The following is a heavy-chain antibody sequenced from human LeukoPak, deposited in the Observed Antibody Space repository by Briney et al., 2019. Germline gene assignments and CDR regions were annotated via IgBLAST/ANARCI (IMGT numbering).Heavy chain of an antibody. D-gene: IGHD1-26*01. CDR1: GGSFSGYY. J-gene: IGHJ4*02. V-gene: IGHV4-34*01. Sequence: SETLSLTCAVYGGSFSGYYWSWIRQPPGKGLEWIGEINHSGGTNYNPSLKSRVTISVDTSKNQFSLKLSSVTAADTAVYYCASMGATMKAYGYWGQGTLVTVSS. CDR2: INHSGGT. CDR3: ASMGATMKAYGY.